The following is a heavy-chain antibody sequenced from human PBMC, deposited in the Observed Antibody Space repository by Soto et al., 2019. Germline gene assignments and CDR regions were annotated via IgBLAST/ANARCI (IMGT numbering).Heavy chain of an antibody. J-gene: IGHJ6*02. CDR1: GGTFSSYA. V-gene: IGHV1-69*13. CDR3: ARCYDFWSGYYTPYYYYGMDV. Sequence: ASVKVSCKASGGTFSSYAISWVRQAPGQGLEWMGGIIPIFGTANYAQKFQGRVTITADESTSTAYMELSSLRSEDTAVYYCARCYDFWSGYYTPYYYYGMDVWGQGTTVTVSS. D-gene: IGHD3-3*01. CDR2: IIPIFGTA.